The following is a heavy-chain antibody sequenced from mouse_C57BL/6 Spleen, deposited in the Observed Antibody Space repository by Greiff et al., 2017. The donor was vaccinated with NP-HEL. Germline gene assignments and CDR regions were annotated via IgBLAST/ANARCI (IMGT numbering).Heavy chain of an antibody. CDR2: IYPGSGST. CDR1: GYTFTSYW. V-gene: IGHV1-55*01. D-gene: IGHD1-1*01. CDR3: ARDYYGREVFDY. Sequence: QVQLQQPGAELVKPGASVKMSCKASGYTFTSYWITWVKQRPGQGLEWIGDIYPGSGSTNYNEKFKSKATLTVDTSSSTAYMQLSSLTSEDSAVYYCARDYYGREVFDYWGQGTTLTVSS. J-gene: IGHJ2*01.